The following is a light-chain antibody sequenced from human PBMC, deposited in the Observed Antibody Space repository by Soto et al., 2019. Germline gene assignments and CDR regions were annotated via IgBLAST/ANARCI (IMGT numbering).Light chain of an antibody. V-gene: IGKV3-20*01. J-gene: IGKJ2*01. CDR1: QSVYRNY. CDR2: GAS. CDR3: QQYGSSLYT. Sequence: EIVLTQSPGTLSLSPGKRATLSCRASQSVYRNYLAWYQHKPGQAPWLLIYGASTRASGIPDRFSGSGSGTDFSLIISRVEPEDFAVYYCQQYGSSLYTFGQWTRLEIK.